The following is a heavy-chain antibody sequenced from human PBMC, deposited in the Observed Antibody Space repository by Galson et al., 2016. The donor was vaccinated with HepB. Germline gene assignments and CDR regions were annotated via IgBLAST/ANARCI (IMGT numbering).Heavy chain of an antibody. CDR2: ITRDGETT. J-gene: IGHJ4*02. CDR1: GFSFSISG. D-gene: IGHD3-16*01. CDR3: GNHGGFDY. Sequence: SLRLSCAASGFSFSISGMSWVRQSPGRGLEWVSGITRDGETTHYADSVRGRFTISRDNSKNMLYLFMNSLRAGDTAVYYCGNHGGFDYWGQGALVTVSS. V-gene: IGHV3-23*01.